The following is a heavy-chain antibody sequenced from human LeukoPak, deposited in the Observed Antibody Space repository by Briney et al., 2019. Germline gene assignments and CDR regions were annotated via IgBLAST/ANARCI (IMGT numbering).Heavy chain of an antibody. CDR1: GFTFGSYS. CDR2: IWYDGSNK. Sequence: GGSLRLSCAASGFTFGSYSMNWVRQAPGKGLEWVAVIWYDGSNKYYADSVKGRFTISRDNSKNTLYLQMNSLRAEDTAVYYCARFREGRLDYWGQGTLVTVSS. D-gene: IGHD5-24*01. J-gene: IGHJ4*02. V-gene: IGHV3-33*08. CDR3: ARFREGRLDY.